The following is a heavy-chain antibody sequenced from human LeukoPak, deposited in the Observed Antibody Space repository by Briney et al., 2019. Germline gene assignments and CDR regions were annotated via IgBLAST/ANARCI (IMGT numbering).Heavy chain of an antibody. CDR3: ARDWGLAVAGTVGFWFDP. CDR1: GYTFTGYY. Sequence: ASVKVSCKTSGYTFTGYYMHWVRQAPRQGLEWMGWINPNSGDTNYAQKFQGRVTMTRDTSISTAYMELTRLTSDDTAVYYCARDWGLAVAGTVGFWFDPWGQGTLVTVSS. CDR2: INPNSGDT. J-gene: IGHJ5*02. D-gene: IGHD6-19*01. V-gene: IGHV1-2*02.